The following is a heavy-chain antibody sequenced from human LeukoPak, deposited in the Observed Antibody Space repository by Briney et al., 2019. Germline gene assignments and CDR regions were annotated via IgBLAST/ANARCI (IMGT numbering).Heavy chain of an antibody. J-gene: IGHJ4*02. Sequence: GGSLRLSCAASGFTFSTYWTHWVRQAPGKGLVWVSRVNGDGSSTNYADSVKGRFTISRDNAKNTLYLQMNSLRAEDTAVYHCARDGIAAVDFDYWGQGILVTVSS. D-gene: IGHD6-13*01. CDR1: GFTFSTYW. CDR2: VNGDGSST. CDR3: ARDGIAAVDFDY. V-gene: IGHV3-74*01.